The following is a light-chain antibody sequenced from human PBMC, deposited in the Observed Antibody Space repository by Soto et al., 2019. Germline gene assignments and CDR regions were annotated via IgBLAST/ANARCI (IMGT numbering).Light chain of an antibody. CDR1: SSDVGGYNA. V-gene: IGLV2-8*01. J-gene: IGLJ1*01. CDR3: SSYAGSPYV. CDR2: EVT. Sequence: QSALTQPPSASGSPGQSVTISCTGTSSDVGGYNAVSWYQQHPGKAPRLLIYEVTKRPSGVPDRFSGSRSGNTASLTVFGLQAEDDADYYCSSYAGSPYVFGAGTKVTVL.